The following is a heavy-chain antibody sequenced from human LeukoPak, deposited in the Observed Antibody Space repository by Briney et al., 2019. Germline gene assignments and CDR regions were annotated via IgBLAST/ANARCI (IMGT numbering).Heavy chain of an antibody. CDR1: GFTFSSYS. CDR3: ARVSEMATITNNFDY. D-gene: IGHD5-24*01. J-gene: IGHJ4*02. Sequence: GGSLRLSCAASGFTFSSYSMNWVRQAPGKRLEWVSAISGSGTYIYYADSVKGRFTISRDNAKNSLYLQMNSLRAEDTAVYYCARVSEMATITNNFDYWGQGTLVTVSS. CDR2: ISGSGTYI. V-gene: IGHV3-21*01.